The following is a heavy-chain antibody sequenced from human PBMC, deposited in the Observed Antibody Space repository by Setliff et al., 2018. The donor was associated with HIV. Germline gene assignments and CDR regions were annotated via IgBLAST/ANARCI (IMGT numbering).Heavy chain of an antibody. Sequence: SETLSLTCTVSGGSISSYYWSWFRQPPGKGLEWIGYIYYSGSTNYNPSLKSRVTISVDTSKNQFSLKLSSVTAADTAVYYCARDIRGSNNWFDPWGQGTLVTVSS. CDR1: GGSISSYY. CDR2: IYYSGST. CDR3: ARDIRGSNNWFDP. V-gene: IGHV4-59*01. D-gene: IGHD3-16*01. J-gene: IGHJ5*02.